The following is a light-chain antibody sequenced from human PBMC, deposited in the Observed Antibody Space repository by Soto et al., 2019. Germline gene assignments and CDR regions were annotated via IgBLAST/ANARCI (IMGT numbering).Light chain of an antibody. CDR3: GSYTSTDTPFV. CDR1: STDVGGYNY. CDR2: EVN. Sequence: QSVLAQPSSVSGSPGQSITISCTGTSTDVGGYNYVSWYQHHPGKGPKLIIYEVNNRPSGVSDRFSGSKSGNNASLTISNLETEDESDYYCGSYTSTDTPFVFGTGTKVTVL. J-gene: IGLJ1*01. V-gene: IGLV2-14*01.